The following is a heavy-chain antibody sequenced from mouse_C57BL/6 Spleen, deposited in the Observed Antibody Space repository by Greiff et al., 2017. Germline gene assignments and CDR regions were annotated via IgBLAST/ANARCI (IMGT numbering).Heavy chain of an antibody. CDR1: GYTFTDYY. CDR2: IYPGSGNT. J-gene: IGHJ2*01. Sequence: QVHVKQSGAELVRPGASVKLSCKASGYTFTDYYINWVKQRPGQGLEWIARIYPGSGNTYYNEKFKGKATLTAEKSSSTAYMQLSSLTSEDSAVYFCAREKFTTVVGFDYWGQGTTLTVSS. CDR3: AREKFTTVVGFDY. V-gene: IGHV1-76*01. D-gene: IGHD1-1*01.